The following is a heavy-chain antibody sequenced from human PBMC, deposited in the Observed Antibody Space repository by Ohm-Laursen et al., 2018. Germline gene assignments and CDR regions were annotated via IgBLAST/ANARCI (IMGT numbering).Heavy chain of an antibody. D-gene: IGHD1/OR15-1a*01. CDR1: GYTFTSYD. J-gene: IGHJ2*01. V-gene: IGHV1-8*01. CDR3: ARMGPQQPHWYFDL. Sequence: ASVKVSCKASGYTFTSYDINWVRQATGQGLEWMGWMNPNSGNTGYAQKFQGRVTMTRNTSINTAYMELSSLRSEDTAVYYCARMGPQQPHWYFDLWGRGTLVTVAS. CDR2: MNPNSGNT.